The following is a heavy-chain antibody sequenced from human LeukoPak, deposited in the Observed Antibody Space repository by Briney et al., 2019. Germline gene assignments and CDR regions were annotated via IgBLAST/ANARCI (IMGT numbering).Heavy chain of an antibody. CDR3: ARSYDSSGYYNWFDP. D-gene: IGHD3-22*01. CDR2: IYYSGST. CDR1: GGSISSYY. Sequence: SETLSLTCTVSGGSISSYYWSWIRQPPGKGLEWIGYIYYSGSTNYNPSLKSRVTISVDTSKNQFSLKRSSVTAADTAVYYCARSYDSSGYYNWFDPWGQGTLVTVSS. V-gene: IGHV4-59*01. J-gene: IGHJ5*02.